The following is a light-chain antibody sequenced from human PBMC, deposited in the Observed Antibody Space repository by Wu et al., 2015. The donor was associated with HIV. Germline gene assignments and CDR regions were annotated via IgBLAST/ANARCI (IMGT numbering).Light chain of an antibody. V-gene: IGKV3-20*01. CDR2: GAS. Sequence: EFVLTQSPGTLSLSPGERATLSCRASQSLNSDYLAWYQQKPGQAPRLLIYGASNRATGIPDRFSGSGSGTDFTLTINRLDPEDFAVYYCQQYGISPITFGQGTRLEIK. CDR1: QSLNSDY. J-gene: IGKJ5*01. CDR3: QQYGISPIT.